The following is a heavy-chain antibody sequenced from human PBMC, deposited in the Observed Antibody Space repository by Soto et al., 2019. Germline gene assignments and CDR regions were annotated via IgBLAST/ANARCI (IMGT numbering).Heavy chain of an antibody. Sequence: GGSLRLYCVASGFTFSKYGMHWVRQAPGKGLEGVANIWYDGSSKYYRDSVKGRFIISRDNSKNTLYLQMNSLRAEDTAVYYCARDRSRFLEWAKYYYHGMDVWGQGTTVTVSS. V-gene: IGHV3-33*01. D-gene: IGHD3-3*01. J-gene: IGHJ6*02. CDR1: GFTFSKYG. CDR3: ARDRSRFLEWAKYYYHGMDV. CDR2: IWYDGSSK.